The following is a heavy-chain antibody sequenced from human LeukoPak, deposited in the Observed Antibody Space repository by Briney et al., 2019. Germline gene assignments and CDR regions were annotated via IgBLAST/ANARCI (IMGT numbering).Heavy chain of an antibody. D-gene: IGHD5-18*01. CDR2: IYSDENT. Sequence: GGSLRLSCAASGFTVSSNFMSWVRQAPGKGLEWVSVIYSDENTHYADSVKGRFTISRDISKNTVYLQMDSLTVEDTAVYYCARDQVGYTYGTSWGQGTLVTVSS. CDR1: GFTVSSNF. CDR3: ARDQVGYTYGTS. V-gene: IGHV3-66*01. J-gene: IGHJ5*02.